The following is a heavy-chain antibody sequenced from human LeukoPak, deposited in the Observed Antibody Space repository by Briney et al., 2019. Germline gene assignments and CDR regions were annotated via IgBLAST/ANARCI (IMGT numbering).Heavy chain of an antibody. CDR3: AAGYSSSWYYPQDFDY. D-gene: IGHD6-13*01. Sequence: GASVKVSCKASGFTFTSSAMQWGRQARGQRLEWIGWMVVGSGNTNYAQKFQERVTITRDMSTSTAYMELSSLRSEDTAVYYCAAGYSSSWYYPQDFDYWGQGTLVTVSS. CDR2: MVVGSGNT. V-gene: IGHV1-58*02. J-gene: IGHJ4*02. CDR1: GFTFTSSA.